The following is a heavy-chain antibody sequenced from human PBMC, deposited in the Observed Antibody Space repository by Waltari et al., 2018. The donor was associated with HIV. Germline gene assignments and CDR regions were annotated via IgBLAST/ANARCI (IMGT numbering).Heavy chain of an antibody. CDR2: IKQDGGEK. Sequence: EVQLVESGGGLVQPGGSLRLSCAASGFTFSSYWGTWVRQAPGKGLEWVANIKQDGGEKYYVDSVKGRFTISRDNAKNSLHLQMNSLRVEDTAVYYCARALTERWLVPCIFDSWGQGTLVTVSS. D-gene: IGHD6-19*01. CDR3: ARALTERWLVPCIFDS. V-gene: IGHV3-7*01. CDR1: GFTFSSYW. J-gene: IGHJ4*02.